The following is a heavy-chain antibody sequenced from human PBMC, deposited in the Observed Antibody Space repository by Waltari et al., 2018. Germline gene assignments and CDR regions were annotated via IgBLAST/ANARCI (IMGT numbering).Heavy chain of an antibody. CDR1: GGSISSSRYY. Sequence: QLQLQESGPGLVKPSETLSLTCTVSGGSISSSRYYWGWIRQPPGKGLEWIGSIYYSGSTYYNPSLKSRVTISVDTSKNQFSLKLSSVTAADTAVYYCARVKELELTPYYFDYWGQGTLVTVSS. CDR2: IYYSGST. V-gene: IGHV4-39*07. J-gene: IGHJ4*02. D-gene: IGHD1-7*01. CDR3: ARVKELELTPYYFDY.